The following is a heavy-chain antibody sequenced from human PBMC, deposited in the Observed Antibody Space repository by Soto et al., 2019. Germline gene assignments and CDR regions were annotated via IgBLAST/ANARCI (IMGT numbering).Heavy chain of an antibody. CDR2: ISYDGSNK. V-gene: IGHV3-30*04. J-gene: IGHJ6*02. CDR1: GFTFSSYA. D-gene: IGHD2-21*02. Sequence: GGSLRLSCAASGFTFSSYAMHWVRQAPGKGLEWVAVISYDGSNKYYADSVKGRFTISRDNSKNTLYLQMNSLRAEDTAVYYCARVKGPVTAIPYYYYYYGMDVWGQGTPVTVSS. CDR3: ARVKGPVTAIPYYYYYYGMDV.